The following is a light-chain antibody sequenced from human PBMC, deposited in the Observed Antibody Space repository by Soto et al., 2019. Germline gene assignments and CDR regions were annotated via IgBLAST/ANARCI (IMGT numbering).Light chain of an antibody. J-gene: IGKJ2*01. Sequence: EIALTQSPGTLSLSPGEGATLSCRASQSVASSSLAWYQQKPGQAPRLIIYGASNRATGTPDRFSGGGSGTDFTLTISGLEPEDFAVYYCQQYGSSSYTFGQGTKLEIK. CDR1: QSVASSS. CDR3: QQYGSSSYT. CDR2: GAS. V-gene: IGKV3-20*01.